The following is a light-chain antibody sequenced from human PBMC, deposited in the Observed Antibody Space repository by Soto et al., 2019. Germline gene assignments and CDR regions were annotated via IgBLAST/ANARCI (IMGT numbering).Light chain of an antibody. CDR3: QTYDTSLSAYV. CDR2: GNN. J-gene: IGLJ1*01. V-gene: IGLV1-40*01. Sequence: QSVLAQPPSVSGAPGQRVTISCTGSSSKFGSGYDVQWYQQLPGRAPKFLISGNNDRPSGLPDRFSASKSGTSASLAITGLQAEDEADYYCQTYDTSLSAYVFGTRTKVTVL. CDR1: SSKFGSGYD.